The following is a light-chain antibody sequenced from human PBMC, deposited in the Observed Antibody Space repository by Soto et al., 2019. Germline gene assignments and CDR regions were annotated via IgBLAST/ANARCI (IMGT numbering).Light chain of an antibody. CDR2: EGN. CDR1: SSDIGSYNL. CDR3: CSYADSSTFVV. J-gene: IGLJ2*01. V-gene: IGLV2-23*03. Sequence: QSVLTQPASVSESPGQSITISCTGTSSDIGSYNLVSWYQQHPGKAPKLMIYEGNKRPSGVSNRFSGSKSGNTASLTISGLQAEDEADYYCCSYADSSTFVVFGGGTKLTVL.